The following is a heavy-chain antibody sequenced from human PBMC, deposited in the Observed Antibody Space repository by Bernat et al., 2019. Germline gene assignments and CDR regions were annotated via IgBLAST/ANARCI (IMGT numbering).Heavy chain of an antibody. CDR2: IPYDGNNK. CDR1: GFTFSSYG. D-gene: IGHD4-17*01. CDR3: AKDRNYGDYGLAGSIDY. Sequence: QVQLVESGGGVVQPGRSLRLSCAASGFTFSSYGMHWVRQAPGKGLEWVAVIPYDGNNKYNADSVKGRFTISRDNSKNTLYLQMNSLRAEDTAVYYCAKDRNYGDYGLAGSIDYWGQGTLVTVSS. V-gene: IGHV3-30*18. J-gene: IGHJ4*02.